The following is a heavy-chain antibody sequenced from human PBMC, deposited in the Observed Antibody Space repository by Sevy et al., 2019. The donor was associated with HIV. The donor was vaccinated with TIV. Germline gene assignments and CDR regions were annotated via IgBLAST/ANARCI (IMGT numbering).Heavy chain of an antibody. CDR3: AIQSLRYYGMDV. V-gene: IGHV4-39*01. CDR2: IYYSGST. CDR1: GGSISSSSYY. Sequence: SETLSLTCTVSGGSISSSSYYWGWIRQPPGKGLEWIGSIYYSGSTYYNPSLKSRVTISVDTSKNQLSLKLSSVTAAETAVYYCAIQSLRYYGMDVWGQGTTVTVSS. J-gene: IGHJ6*02.